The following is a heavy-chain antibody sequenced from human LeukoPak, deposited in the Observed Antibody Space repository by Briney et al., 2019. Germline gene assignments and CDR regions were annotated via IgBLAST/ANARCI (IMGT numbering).Heavy chain of an antibody. Sequence: ALVKVSCKVSGYTLTELSIHWVRQAPGKGLEWMGGFDPEDGETIYAQKFQGRVTMTEDTSTDTAYMELSSLRSEGTAVYYCATGPYCSGGSCYAYYFDYWGQGTLVTVSS. J-gene: IGHJ4*02. D-gene: IGHD2-15*01. CDR2: FDPEDGET. CDR1: GYTLTELS. CDR3: ATGPYCSGGSCYAYYFDY. V-gene: IGHV1-24*01.